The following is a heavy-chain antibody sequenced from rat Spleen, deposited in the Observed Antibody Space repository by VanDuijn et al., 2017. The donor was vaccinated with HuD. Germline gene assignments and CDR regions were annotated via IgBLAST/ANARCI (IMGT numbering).Heavy chain of an antibody. V-gene: IGHV5-46*01. CDR2: VTSGGNNI. CDR3: ARHGYDGSYYYWDY. Sequence: EVQLVESGGGLVQPGRSMKLSCAASGFTFSDFPMAWVRQTPTKGLEWVATVTSGGNNIYYRDSVKGRFTISRDHAKSTLYLQMDSLRSEDTATYYCARHGYDGSYYYWDYWGQGVMVTVSS. J-gene: IGHJ2*01. CDR1: GFTFSDFP. D-gene: IGHD1-12*02.